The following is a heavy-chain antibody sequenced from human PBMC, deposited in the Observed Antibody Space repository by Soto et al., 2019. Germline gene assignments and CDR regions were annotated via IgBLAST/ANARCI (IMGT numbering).Heavy chain of an antibody. Sequence: EVLLVESGGVLVQPGRSLRLSCTASGFTFGDYAMTWVRQAPGEGLEWVGFIRSKTYGGTTEYAASVKGRFTISRDDSKSIVYLQMSSLKTDDTAVYYCTRDADYHVSGTYGYFDHWGQGALVTVSS. J-gene: IGHJ4*02. V-gene: IGHV3-49*04. CDR1: GFTFGDYA. CDR2: IRSKTYGGTT. CDR3: TRDADYHVSGTYGYFDH. D-gene: IGHD3-10*01.